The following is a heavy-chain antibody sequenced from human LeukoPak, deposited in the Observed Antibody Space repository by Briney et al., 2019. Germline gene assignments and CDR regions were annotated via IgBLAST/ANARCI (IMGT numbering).Heavy chain of an antibody. V-gene: IGHV4-38-2*02. Sequence: SETLSLTCIVSGYSITSGYYWGWIRQPPRKGLEWIGSIYHSGDTYYNPSLKSRVTISVDTSKNQFSLKLDSVTAADTAVYYCAKGTSSGWYYFDYWGQGTLVTVSS. J-gene: IGHJ4*02. CDR3: AKGTSSGWYYFDY. D-gene: IGHD6-19*01. CDR2: IYHSGDT. CDR1: GYSITSGYY.